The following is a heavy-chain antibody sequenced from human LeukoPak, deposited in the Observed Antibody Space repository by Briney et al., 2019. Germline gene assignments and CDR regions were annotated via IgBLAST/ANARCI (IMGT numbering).Heavy chain of an antibody. CDR1: GFTFSSYS. CDR3: ASDPIEIAVAGTTLSLGLDY. J-gene: IGHJ4*02. CDR2: MSSSSSYI. Sequence: GGSLRLSCAASGFTFSSYSMNWVRQAPGKGLEWVSSMSSSSSYIYYADSVKGRFTISRDNAKDSLYLQMNSLRAEDTAVYYCASDPIEIAVAGTTLSLGLDYWGQGTLVTVSS. V-gene: IGHV3-21*01. D-gene: IGHD6-19*01.